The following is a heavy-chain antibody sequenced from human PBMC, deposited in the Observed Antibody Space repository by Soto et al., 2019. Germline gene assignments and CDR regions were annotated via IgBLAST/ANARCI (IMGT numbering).Heavy chain of an antibody. V-gene: IGHV1-46*01. CDR3: AREDNYDILTGYSPDHFDY. Sequence: GASVKVSCKASGYTFTSYGISWVRQPPGQGLEWMGIINPSGGSTSYAQKFQGRVTMTRDTSTSTVYMELSSLRSEDTAVYYCAREDNYDILTGYSPDHFDYWGQGTLVTVSS. J-gene: IGHJ4*02. CDR2: INPSGGST. CDR1: GYTFTSYG. D-gene: IGHD3-9*01.